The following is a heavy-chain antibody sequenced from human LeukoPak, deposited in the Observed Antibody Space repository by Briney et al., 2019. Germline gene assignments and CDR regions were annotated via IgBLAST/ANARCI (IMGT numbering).Heavy chain of an antibody. J-gene: IGHJ4*02. CDR2: ISFSGSSI. D-gene: IGHD6-13*01. CDR1: GFTFSDYY. V-gene: IGHV3-11*01. Sequence: GGSLRLSCAASGFTFSDYYVSWIRQAPGKGLEWVSYISFSGSSIYSADSVKGRFTISRDNAKSSLYLQMNSLRAEDTAVYYCARWVAAAGTLDYWGQGTLVTVSS. CDR3: ARWVAAAGTLDY.